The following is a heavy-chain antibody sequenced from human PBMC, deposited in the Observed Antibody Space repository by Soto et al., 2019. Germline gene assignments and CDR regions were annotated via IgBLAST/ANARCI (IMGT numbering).Heavy chain of an antibody. J-gene: IGHJ4*02. CDR2: IYYSRST. CDR3: ARGGWRQIDY. D-gene: IGHD3-3*01. V-gene: IGHV4-59*08. CDR1: GGSIGSYY. Sequence: QVQLQESGPGLVKPSETLSLTCSVSGGSIGSYYWSWIRQPPGKGLEWIGYIYYSRSTNYNPSLKSRVTISVDTSKNQFSLKLSSVTAADTAVYYCARGGWRQIDYWGQGTLVTVSS.